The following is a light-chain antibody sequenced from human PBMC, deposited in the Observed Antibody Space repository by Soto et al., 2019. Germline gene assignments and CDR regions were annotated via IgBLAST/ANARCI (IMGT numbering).Light chain of an antibody. J-gene: IGKJ5*01. CDR1: ESFSTY. CDR2: DAS. V-gene: IGKV3-11*01. Sequence: EIVLTQSPATLSLSPGERATLSCRASESFSTYLAWYQHKPGQAPRLLIYDASKRATGIPARFSGSGSGTDFTLTISRLEPEDFAVYYCQHYSSSPPAITFGQGTRLEIK. CDR3: QHYSSSPPAIT.